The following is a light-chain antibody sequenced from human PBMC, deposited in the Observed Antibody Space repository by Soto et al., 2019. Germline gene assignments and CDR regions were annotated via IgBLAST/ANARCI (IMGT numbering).Light chain of an antibody. CDR1: QSVSSRN. CDR2: GAS. Sequence: EIVLTQSPGTVSLSPGERATLSCRASQSVSSRNLAWYRQKPGQAPSLPIFGASNRATGIPDRFSGSGSGTDFTLTISSVEPEDCAVYYCLRYGDSPPAYTFGQGTKLEIK. V-gene: IGKV3-20*01. CDR3: LRYGDSPPAYT. J-gene: IGKJ2*01.